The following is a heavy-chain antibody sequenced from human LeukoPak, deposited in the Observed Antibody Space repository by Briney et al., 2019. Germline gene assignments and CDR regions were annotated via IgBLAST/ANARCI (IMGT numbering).Heavy chain of an antibody. D-gene: IGHD5-18*01. CDR1: GGSFSGYY. CDR2: INHSGST. J-gene: IGHJ4*02. V-gene: IGHV4-34*01. Sequence: SETLSLTCAVYGGSFSGYYWSWIRQPPGKGLEWIGEINHSGSTNYNPSLKSRVTISVDTSKNQFSLKLSSVTAADTAVYYCARVVRDTRREPTYYFDYWGQGTLVTVSS. CDR3: ARVVRDTRREPTYYFDY.